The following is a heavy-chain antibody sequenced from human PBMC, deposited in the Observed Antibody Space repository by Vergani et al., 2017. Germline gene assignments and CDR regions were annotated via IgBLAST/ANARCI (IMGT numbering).Heavy chain of an antibody. CDR1: GFTFNSYA. CDR3: AKVCGSTSCPYGGGAFDV. D-gene: IGHD2-2*01. Sequence: QLLESGGGLIQPGGSLRLSCAASGFTFNSYAMTWVRQAPGKGLEWVSGINNNGGSTYYADSVKGRFTISRDNSKSTLYLQMTDLRAEDTATYYGAKVCGSTSCPYGGGAFDVWGHGTMVTVSS. V-gene: IGHV3-23*01. CDR2: INNNGGST. J-gene: IGHJ3*01.